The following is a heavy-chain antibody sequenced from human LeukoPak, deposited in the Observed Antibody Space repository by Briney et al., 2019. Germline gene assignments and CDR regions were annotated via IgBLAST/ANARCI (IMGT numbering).Heavy chain of an antibody. D-gene: IGHD3-22*01. CDR3: ARDLNAYYYDSSGYSGIGY. CDR2: ISSRSGTI. Sequence: PGGSLRLSCAASGFTFSTYSMNWVRQAPGKGLEWVSYISSRSGTIYYADSVKGRFTISRDNAKNSLYLQMNSLRDEDTAVYYCARDLNAYYYDSSGYSGIGYWGQGTLVTVSS. J-gene: IGHJ4*02. V-gene: IGHV3-48*02. CDR1: GFTFSTYS.